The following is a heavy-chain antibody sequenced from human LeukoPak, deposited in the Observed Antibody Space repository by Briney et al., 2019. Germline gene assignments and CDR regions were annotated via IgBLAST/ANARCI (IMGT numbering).Heavy chain of an antibody. CDR3: ARDRFLGYCSGGSCYSDLNNWFDP. D-gene: IGHD2-15*01. CDR2: ISSSSSYI. J-gene: IGHJ5*02. Sequence: GGSLGLSCAASGFTFSSYSMNWVRQAPGKGLEWVSSISSSSSYIYYADSVKGRFTISRDNAKNSLYLQMNSLRAEDTAVYYCARDRFLGYCSGGSCYSDLNNWFDPWGQGTLVTVSS. V-gene: IGHV3-21*01. CDR1: GFTFSSYS.